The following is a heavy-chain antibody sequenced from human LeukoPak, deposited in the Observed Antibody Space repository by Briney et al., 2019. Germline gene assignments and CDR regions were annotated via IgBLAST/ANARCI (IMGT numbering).Heavy chain of an antibody. Sequence: GGSLRLSCAASGFTFSSFPMSWVRQAPGKGLQWVSGITGRGGNTYYADSVEGRFTISRDNSKNTLSLQMDSLRAEDTAVYYCAKRGYDSSGYYGYFDYWAQGTLVTVSS. V-gene: IGHV3-23*01. D-gene: IGHD3-22*01. CDR3: AKRGYDSSGYYGYFDY. J-gene: IGHJ4*02. CDR1: GFTFSSFP. CDR2: ITGRGGNT.